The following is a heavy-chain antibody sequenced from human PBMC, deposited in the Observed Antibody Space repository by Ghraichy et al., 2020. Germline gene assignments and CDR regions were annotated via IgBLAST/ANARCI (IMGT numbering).Heavy chain of an antibody. CDR3: TRVPRGDSSGYYPGYFDY. J-gene: IGHJ4*02. V-gene: IGHV3-49*03. CDR1: GFTFGDYA. D-gene: IGHD3-22*01. Sequence: GGSLRLSCTASGFTFGDYAMSWFRQAPGKGLEWVGFIRSKAYGGTTEYAASVKGRFTISRDDSKSIAYLQMNSLKTEDTAVYYCTRVPRGDSSGYYPGYFDYWGQGTLVTVSS. CDR2: IRSKAYGGTT.